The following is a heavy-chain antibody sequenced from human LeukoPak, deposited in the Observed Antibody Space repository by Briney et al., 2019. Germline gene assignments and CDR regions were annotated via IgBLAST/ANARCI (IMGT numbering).Heavy chain of an antibody. CDR3: ARHHRCGSGGTYFDY. J-gene: IGHJ4*02. D-gene: IGHD3-10*01. V-gene: IGHV4-4*09. Sequence: SETLSLTCSVSGGSISGYYWDWIRQPPGKELEWIGYIHSSGGTHYSPSLESRVTLSVDTSKNQFSLKLTSVTAADTAVYYCARHHRCGSGGTYFDYWGQGTLVTVSS. CDR1: GGSISGYY. CDR2: IHSSGGT.